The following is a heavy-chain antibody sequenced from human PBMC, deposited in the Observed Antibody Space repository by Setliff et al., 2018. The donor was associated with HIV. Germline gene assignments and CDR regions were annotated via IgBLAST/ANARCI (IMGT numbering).Heavy chain of an antibody. CDR1: GVSITNNY. Sequence: LSLTCSVSGVSITNNYWTWIRQPPGKGLEWIGFIYYSGTTNYNPSLKRRVTMSLDTSKNQFSLEVNSLSSADTAVYYCARMVIQFGDYHFDDWGQGALVTV. V-gene: IGHV4-59*01. D-gene: IGHD3-10*01. J-gene: IGHJ4*02. CDR2: IYYSGTT. CDR3: ARMVIQFGDYHFDD.